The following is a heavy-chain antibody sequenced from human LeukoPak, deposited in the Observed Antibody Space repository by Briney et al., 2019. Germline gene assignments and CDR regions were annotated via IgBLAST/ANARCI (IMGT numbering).Heavy chain of an antibody. D-gene: IGHD2-2*01. CDR3: ARDQVFPAAPTGRFYY. CDR1: GYTFTSYG. V-gene: IGHV1-18*01. CDR2: ISAYNGNT. Sequence: ASVKVSCKASGYTFTSYGISWVRQAPGQGLEWMGWISAYNGNTNYAQKLQGRVTMTTDTSTSTAYMELRSLRSDDTAVYYCARDQVFPAAPTGRFYYWGQGTLVTVSS. J-gene: IGHJ4*02.